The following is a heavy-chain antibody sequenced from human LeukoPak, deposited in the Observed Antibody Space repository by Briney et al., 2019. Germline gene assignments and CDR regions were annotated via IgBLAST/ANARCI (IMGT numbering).Heavy chain of an antibody. Sequence: PGGSLTLSCAACGFTFSNHEVKWVRQAPGKGLEWVSYISSDGNMKYYRDSVKGRFSISRDNAKNSLYLQMNSLRAEDTATYYCAREVYSGSPMDVWGKGPTVSVSS. V-gene: IGHV3-48*03. J-gene: IGHJ6*04. CDR1: GFTFSNHE. CDR2: ISSDGNMK. D-gene: IGHD2-21*01. CDR3: AREVYSGSPMDV.